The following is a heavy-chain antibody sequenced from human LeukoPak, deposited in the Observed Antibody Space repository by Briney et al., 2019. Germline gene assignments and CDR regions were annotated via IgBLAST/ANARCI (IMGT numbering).Heavy chain of an antibody. J-gene: IGHJ1*01. CDR3: AKGVGTTSSHFHH. CDR2: ISASGGRT. D-gene: IGHD1-26*01. CDR1: GFTFSSYD. Sequence: GGSLRLSCAASGFTFSSYDMTWLRQAPGKGLESVSAISASGGRTFYADSVKGRFTIYRDDSKNTLYLQMNSLRAEDTAVYYCAKGVGTTSSHFHHWGQGTLVTVSS. V-gene: IGHV3-23*01.